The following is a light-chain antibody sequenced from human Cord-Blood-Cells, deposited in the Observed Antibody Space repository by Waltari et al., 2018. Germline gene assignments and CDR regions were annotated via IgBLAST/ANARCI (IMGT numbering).Light chain of an antibody. CDR1: QDISNY. CDR3: QQYDKLPIT. J-gene: IGKJ5*01. Sequence: EIQMTQSPSSLSASVGDRVTITCQASQDISNYLNWYQQKPGKAPKLLIYDASNLETGVPSRFSGSGSWTDFTFTISSLHPEYIATYYCQQYDKLPITFGQGTRREIK. V-gene: IGKV1-33*01. CDR2: DAS.